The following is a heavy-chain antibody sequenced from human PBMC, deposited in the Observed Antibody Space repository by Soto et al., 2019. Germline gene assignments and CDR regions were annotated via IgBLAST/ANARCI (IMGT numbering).Heavy chain of an antibody. V-gene: IGHV1-8*01. D-gene: IGHD3-3*01. Sequence: QVQLVQSGAEVKKPGASVKVSCKASGYTFTSHKINWVRQATGQGLEWMGWMDPDSGKTAYVQKFQARVTMTRNTSIGPAYMELNSLRSEDTAMYYCARQHYDYWGGFNWSDPWGQGTLVNVSS. CDR3: ARQHYDYWGGFNWSDP. CDR1: GYTFTSHK. CDR2: MDPDSGKT. J-gene: IGHJ5*02.